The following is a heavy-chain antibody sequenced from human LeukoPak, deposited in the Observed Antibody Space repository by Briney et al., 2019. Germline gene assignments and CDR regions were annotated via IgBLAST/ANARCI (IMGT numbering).Heavy chain of an antibody. D-gene: IGHD2-2*01. CDR2: MNPNSGNT. CDR3: ARAYCSSASCYLGIYYYYGMDV. V-gene: IGHV1-8*01. Sequence: ASVTVSCTASGYTFTSYDINWVRQAPGQGLEWMGWMNPNSGNTGYAQKFQGRVTMTRNTSISTAYMELSSLRSEDTAVYYCARAYCSSASCYLGIYYYYGMDVWGQGTTVTVSS. CDR1: GYTFTSYD. J-gene: IGHJ6*02.